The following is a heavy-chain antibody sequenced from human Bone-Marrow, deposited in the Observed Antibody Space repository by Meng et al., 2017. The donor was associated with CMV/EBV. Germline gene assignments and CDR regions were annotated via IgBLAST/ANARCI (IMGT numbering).Heavy chain of an antibody. CDR1: GFTFSSYA. J-gene: IGHJ4*02. CDR3: ARAQDTAMATGFAH. D-gene: IGHD5-18*01. V-gene: IGHV3-30*14. Sequence: GGSLRLSCVASGFTFSSYAMHWVRQAPGKGLEWVAVISYDGSNKYYADSVKGRFTISRDKSKNTLYLQMNSLRAEDTAVYYCARAQDTAMATGFAHWRQGTLVTCSS. CDR2: ISYDGSNK.